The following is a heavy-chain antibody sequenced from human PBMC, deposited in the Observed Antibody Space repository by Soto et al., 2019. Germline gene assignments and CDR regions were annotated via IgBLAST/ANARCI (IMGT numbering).Heavy chain of an antibody. Sequence: QVQLQESGPGLVKPSETLSLTCSVSGGSISNHYWSWIRQPPGKGLEWIGYIYYNGNTNYNPSLKSRVTRSVDTSRNQISLKLATVTAADKAVYYCTRANWYSEYWGQGTLVTVSS. D-gene: IGHD7-27*01. CDR2: IYYNGNT. J-gene: IGHJ4*02. CDR3: TRANWYSEY. V-gene: IGHV4-59*11. CDR1: GGSISNHY.